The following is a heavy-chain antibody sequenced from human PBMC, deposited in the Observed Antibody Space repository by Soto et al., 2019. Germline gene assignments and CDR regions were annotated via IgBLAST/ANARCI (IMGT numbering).Heavy chain of an antibody. D-gene: IGHD3-16*01. CDR1: GSNFDSYA. CDR3: AKGGFWVHYGMDV. CDR2: ISRDGGTT. Sequence: EVQLLESGGGLVQPGGSLRLSCAASGSNFDSYAMNWVRQAPGKGLEWVSAISRDGGTTFYADSVKGRFTISRDNSENTLYMEMNSLRGEDTAVYYCAKGGFWVHYGMDVWGQGTTVTVSS. V-gene: IGHV3-23*01. J-gene: IGHJ6*02.